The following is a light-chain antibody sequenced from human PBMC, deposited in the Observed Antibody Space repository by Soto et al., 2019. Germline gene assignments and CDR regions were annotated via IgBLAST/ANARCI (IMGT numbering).Light chain of an antibody. CDR1: QSVISNY. J-gene: IGKJ1*01. CDR2: AAS. Sequence: EIVLTQSPGTLSLYPGERATLSCRASQSVISNYLAWYQQKPGQAPRLLIYAASGRASGIPDRFSGSGSGTDFILTISRLEPEDFAVYYCQQYGSSPQTFGQGTRVDIK. V-gene: IGKV3-20*01. CDR3: QQYGSSPQT.